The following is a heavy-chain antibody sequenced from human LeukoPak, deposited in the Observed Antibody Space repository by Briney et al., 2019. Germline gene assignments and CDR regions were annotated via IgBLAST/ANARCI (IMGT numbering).Heavy chain of an antibody. J-gene: IGHJ4*02. CDR1: GITLSNYG. CDR3: AKVASAMVWHYFDY. D-gene: IGHD5-18*01. CDR2: ISDSGGRI. V-gene: IGHV3-23*01. Sequence: GGSLRLSCAVSGITLSNYGMSWVRQAPGKGLEWVAGISDSGGRINYADSVKGRFTISRDNAKNTLYLQMNSLRAEDTAVYYCAKVASAMVWHYFDYWGQGTLVTVSS.